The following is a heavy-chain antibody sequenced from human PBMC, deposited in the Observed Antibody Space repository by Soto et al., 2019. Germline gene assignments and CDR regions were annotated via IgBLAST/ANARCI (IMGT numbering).Heavy chain of an antibody. CDR2: IIPIFGTA. J-gene: IGHJ6*02. Sequence: QVQLVQSGAEVKKPGSSVKVSCKAPGGTFSSYAISWVRQAPGQGLEWMGGIIPIFGTAKYAQKFQGRVTITADESTSTGYMERSSLRSEDTAVYYCARSQGGSSSLDIYYYYYYGMDVWGQGTTVNVSS. V-gene: IGHV1-69*01. CDR1: GGTFSSYA. CDR3: ARSQGGSSSLDIYYYYYYGMDV. D-gene: IGHD2-15*01.